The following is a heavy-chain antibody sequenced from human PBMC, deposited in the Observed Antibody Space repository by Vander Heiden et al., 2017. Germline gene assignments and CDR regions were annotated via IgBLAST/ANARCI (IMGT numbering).Heavy chain of an antibody. Sequence: QVQLVESGGGVVQPGRSLRLSCAASGFTFSSYCMHWVRQAPGKGLEWVAVIWYDGSNKYYADSVKRRFTISRDNSQNTLYLQMNSLRAEDTAVYYCATIQGGYYDQYYYYYYGMDVWGQGTTVTVSS. J-gene: IGHJ6*02. D-gene: IGHD3-22*01. CDR3: ATIQGGYYDQYYYYYYGMDV. CDR1: GFTFSSYC. V-gene: IGHV3-33*01. CDR2: IWYDGSNK.